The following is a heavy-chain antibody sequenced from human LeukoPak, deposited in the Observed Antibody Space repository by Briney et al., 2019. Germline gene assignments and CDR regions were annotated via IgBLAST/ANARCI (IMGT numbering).Heavy chain of an antibody. Sequence: PGGSLRLSCAASGFIFSSYGMHWVRQAPGKGLEWVTFIRYDGSNKYYADSVKGRFTISRDNSKNTLYLQMNSLGAEDTAVYYCARARLGVVAATRPRDLYFDYWGQGTLVTVSS. J-gene: IGHJ4*02. V-gene: IGHV3-30*02. CDR3: ARARLGVVAATRPRDLYFDY. CDR2: IRYDGSNK. CDR1: GFIFSSYG. D-gene: IGHD2-15*01.